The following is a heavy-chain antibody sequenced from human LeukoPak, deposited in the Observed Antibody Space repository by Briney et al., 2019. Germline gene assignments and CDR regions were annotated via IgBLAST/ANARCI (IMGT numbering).Heavy chain of an antibody. Sequence: SETLSLTCTVSGYSISSGYYWGWIRQPPGKGLEWIGSIYHSGSTYYNPSLKSRVTISVDTSKNQFSLKLSSVTAADTAVYYCARDTGPKKLYLFDCWGQGTLVTVSS. V-gene: IGHV4-38-2*02. CDR1: GYSISSGYY. CDR2: IYHSGST. J-gene: IGHJ4*02. CDR3: ARDTGPKKLYLFDC. D-gene: IGHD4-17*01.